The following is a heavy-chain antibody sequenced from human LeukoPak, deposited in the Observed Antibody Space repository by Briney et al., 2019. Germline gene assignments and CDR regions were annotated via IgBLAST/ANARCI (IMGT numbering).Heavy chain of an antibody. Sequence: GGSLRLSCAASGFTFRAYGMNWVRQAPGKGLEWVSYISGSSGSIYDADSVKGRFTISRDNAKNSLYLQMNSLRDEDTAFYYCARVYCTGGMCYKGLDYWGQGTLVTVSS. V-gene: IGHV3-48*02. J-gene: IGHJ4*02. CDR2: ISGSSGSI. CDR1: GFTFRAYG. D-gene: IGHD2-8*02. CDR3: ARVYCTGGMCYKGLDY.